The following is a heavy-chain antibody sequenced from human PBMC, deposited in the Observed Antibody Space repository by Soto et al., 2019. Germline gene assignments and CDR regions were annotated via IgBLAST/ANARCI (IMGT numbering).Heavy chain of an antibody. CDR2: IFHTGST. V-gene: IGHV4-59*01. CDR3: ARVSYFRGFDWLFAFDS. J-gene: IGHJ4*02. Sequence: PSETLSLTCTVSRVSMSDYFWSWIRQPPGKGLEWIGYIFHTGSTNYNPSLKSRVTISLDTSKKQFSLKLRSVSADDTAVYFCARVSYFRGFDWLFAFDSWGQGALVTVSS. CDR1: RVSMSDYF. D-gene: IGHD3-9*01.